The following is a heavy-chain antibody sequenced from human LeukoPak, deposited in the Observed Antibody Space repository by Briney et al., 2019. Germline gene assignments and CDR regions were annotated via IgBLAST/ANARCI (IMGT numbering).Heavy chain of an antibody. CDR3: ARGVYPYYYYMDV. Sequence: PSETLSLTCAVYGGSFSGYYWSWIRQPPGKGLEWIGEINHSGSTNYNPPLKSRVTISVDTSKNQFSLKLSSVTAADTAVYYCARGVYPYYYYMDVWGKGTTVTVSS. CDR1: GGSFSGYY. D-gene: IGHD1-14*01. CDR2: INHSGST. J-gene: IGHJ6*03. V-gene: IGHV4-34*01.